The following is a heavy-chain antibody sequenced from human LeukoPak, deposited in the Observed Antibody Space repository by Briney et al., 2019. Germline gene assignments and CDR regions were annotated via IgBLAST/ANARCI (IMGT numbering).Heavy chain of an antibody. CDR2: FSWNSGSI. D-gene: IGHD1-1*01. V-gene: IGHV3-9*01. J-gene: IGHJ4*02. CDR3: ATVHDSSLDY. CDR1: GFTFDDYA. Sequence: GRSLRLSCAASGFTFDDYAMHWVRQAPGKGLEWVSCFSWNSGSIGYADSVKGRFTISRDNAKNSRYLQMNSLRAEDTAVYYCATVHDSSLDYWGQGTLVSVSS.